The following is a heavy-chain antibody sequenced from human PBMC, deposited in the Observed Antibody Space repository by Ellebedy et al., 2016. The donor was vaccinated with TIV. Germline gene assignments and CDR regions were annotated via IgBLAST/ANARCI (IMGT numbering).Heavy chain of an antibody. V-gene: IGHV3-30*02. D-gene: IGHD1-26*01. Sequence: GESLKISCAASGFTFNNYGMHWLRQPPGKGLEWVAFTQYDGNKKFYADSVKGRSTISRDNSKKTLYLQVDSLRGEDTAVYYCAKDFRGDSYFYWGQGTLVTVSS. CDR1: GFTFNNYG. J-gene: IGHJ4*02. CDR2: TQYDGNKK. CDR3: AKDFRGDSYFY.